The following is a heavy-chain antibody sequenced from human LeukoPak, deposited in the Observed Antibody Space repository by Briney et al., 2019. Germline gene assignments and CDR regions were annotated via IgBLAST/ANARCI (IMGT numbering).Heavy chain of an antibody. Sequence: PGGSLRLSCAASGFTFSSYSMNWVCQAPGKGLEWVSSISSSSSYIYYADSVKGRFTISRDNAKNSLYLRMNSLRAEDTAVYYCARVSDSYGYSPIDYWGQGTLVTVSS. D-gene: IGHD5-18*01. CDR2: ISSSSSYI. V-gene: IGHV3-21*01. CDR3: ARVSDSYGYSPIDY. J-gene: IGHJ4*02. CDR1: GFTFSSYS.